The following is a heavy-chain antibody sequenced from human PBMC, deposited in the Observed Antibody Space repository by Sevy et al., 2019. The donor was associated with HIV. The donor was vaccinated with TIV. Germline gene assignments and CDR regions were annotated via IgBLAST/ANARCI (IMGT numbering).Heavy chain of an antibody. CDR2: INQVGTEK. CDR3: ARGPSNYDFWSGPLDYGMDV. V-gene: IGHV3-7*01. CDR1: GFSFTSYW. D-gene: IGHD3-3*01. J-gene: IGHJ6*02. Sequence: GGSLRLSCAASGFSFTSYWMSWVRQTPEKGLEWVANINQVGTEKNYVDSVKGRFTISRDSAKNSLYLQMNSLRAEDTAVYYCARGPSNYDFWSGPLDYGMDVWGQGTTVTVSS.